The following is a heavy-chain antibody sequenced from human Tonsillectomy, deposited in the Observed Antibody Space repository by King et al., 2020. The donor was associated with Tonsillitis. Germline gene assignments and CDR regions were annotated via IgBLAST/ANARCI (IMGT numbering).Heavy chain of an antibody. CDR3: ARAARERDLPGYFDY. D-gene: IGHD2-8*02. J-gene: IGHJ4*02. CDR1: GFTFMAYA. CDR2: ISYDGSNK. Sequence: VQLVESGGGVVQPGRSLRLSCSASGFTFMAYAMHWVRQAPGKGLEWVALISYDGSNKYHGDSVKGRFTTSRDNSKNTLYLQMNSLRAEDTAVYYVARAARERDLPGYFDYWGQGTLVTVSS. V-gene: IGHV3-30-3*01.